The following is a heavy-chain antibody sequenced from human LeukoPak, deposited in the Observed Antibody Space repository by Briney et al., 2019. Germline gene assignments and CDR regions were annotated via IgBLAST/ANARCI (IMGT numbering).Heavy chain of an antibody. CDR2: ISGSGRST. J-gene: IGHJ4*02. CDR1: GFTYSNYA. V-gene: IGHV3-23*01. Sequence: GGSLRLSCTASGFTYSNYAMNWVRQAPGKGLEWVSVISGSGRSTYYADSVKGRFTISRDKSTNSLYLQMNSLRAEDTAIYYCAKAPVTSCRGAFCYPFDSWGQGTLVTVSS. D-gene: IGHD2-15*01. CDR3: AKAPVTSCRGAFCYPFDS.